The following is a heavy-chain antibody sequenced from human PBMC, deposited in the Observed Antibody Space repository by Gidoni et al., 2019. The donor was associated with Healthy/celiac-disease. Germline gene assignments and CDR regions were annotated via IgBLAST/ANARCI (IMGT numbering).Heavy chain of an antibody. V-gene: IGHV3-21*01. CDR2: ISSSSSYI. D-gene: IGHD3-3*01. CDR1: GFTFSSYS. CDR3: ARLNTIFGVVRGWFDP. Sequence: EVQLVESGGGLVKPGGSLRLSCAASGFTFSSYSMNWVRQAPGKGLEWVSSISSSSSYIYYADSVKGRFTISRDNAKNSLYLQMNSLRAEDTAVYYCARLNTIFGVVRGWFDPWGQGTLVTVSS. J-gene: IGHJ5*02.